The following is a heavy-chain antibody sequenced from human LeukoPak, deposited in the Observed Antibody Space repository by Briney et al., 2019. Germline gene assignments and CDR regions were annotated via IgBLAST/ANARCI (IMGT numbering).Heavy chain of an antibody. CDR3: ARGEDGGSGWVPLDY. V-gene: IGHV4-34*01. CDR2: INHSGST. CDR1: GGSFSGYY. Sequence: PSETLSLTCAVYGGSFSGYYWSWIRQPPGKGLEWIGEINHSGSTNYNPSLKSRVTISVDTSKNQFSLELSSVTAADTAVYYCARGEDGGSGWVPLDYWGQGTLVTVSS. D-gene: IGHD6-19*01. J-gene: IGHJ4*02.